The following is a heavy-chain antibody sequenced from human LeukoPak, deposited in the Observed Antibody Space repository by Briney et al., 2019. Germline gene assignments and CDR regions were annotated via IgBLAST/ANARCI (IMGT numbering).Heavy chain of an antibody. CDR3: AKVMLAYNWNYGNFDY. CDR1: XFTFSSXX. Sequence: LSXXAXXFTFSSXXMHXXRQXPXXXXXXVAXIWYDGSKKYYADSVKGRFTISRDNSKNTLYLQMNSLRAEDTAAYYCAKVMLAYNWNYGNFDYWGQGILVTVSS. CDR2: IWYDGSKK. V-gene: IGHV3-33*06. D-gene: IGHD1-1*01. J-gene: IGHJ4*02.